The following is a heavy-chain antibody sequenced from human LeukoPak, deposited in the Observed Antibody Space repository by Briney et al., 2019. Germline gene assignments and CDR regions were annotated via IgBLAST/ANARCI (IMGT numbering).Heavy chain of an antibody. CDR3: ARGSWRLAEEVY. V-gene: IGHV3-23*01. J-gene: IGHJ4*02. D-gene: IGHD3-10*01. Sequence: GGSLRLSCAASGFTFSNYAMNWVRQAPGKGLEWVSGISAGGGSTYYADSVKGRFTISRDNSKNTLYLQMNSLRGEDTAVYYCARGSWRLAEEVYWGQGTLVTVSS. CDR1: GFTFSNYA. CDR2: ISAGGGST.